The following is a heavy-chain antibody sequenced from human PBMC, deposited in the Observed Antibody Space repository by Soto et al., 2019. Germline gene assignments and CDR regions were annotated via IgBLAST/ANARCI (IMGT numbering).Heavy chain of an antibody. CDR3: ASGRNYLSRYYYMDV. CDR1: GGSVSSGGYY. D-gene: IGHD1-7*01. J-gene: IGHJ6*03. Sequence: PSETLSLTCTVSGGSVSSGGYYWSWIRQPPGKGLAWIAQINHTGSTNYNPSLKSRVTISVDTSKNQFSLKLSSVTAADTAVYYCASGRNYLSRYYYMDVWAKRTTVTVSS. CDR2: INHTGST. V-gene: IGHV4-61*08.